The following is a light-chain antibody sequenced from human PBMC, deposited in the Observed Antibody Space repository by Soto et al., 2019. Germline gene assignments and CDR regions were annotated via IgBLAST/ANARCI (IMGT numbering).Light chain of an antibody. CDR1: QSVSSN. CDR2: GAS. J-gene: IGKJ4*01. Sequence: IVMTQSPATLSVSPGERATLSCRASQSVSSNLAWYQQKPGQAPRLLIYGASNRATGIPARFSGSGSGTEFTLTISSLQSEDFAVYSCQPYNKCPLTFGGGTRVEIK. CDR3: QPYNKCPLT. V-gene: IGKV3-15*01.